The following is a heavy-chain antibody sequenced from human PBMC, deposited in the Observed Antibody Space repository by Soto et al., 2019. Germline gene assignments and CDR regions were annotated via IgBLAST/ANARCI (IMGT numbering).Heavy chain of an antibody. CDR3: AWGWVTIFGVDTPIGSFDY. CDR1: GGSISSSSYY. J-gene: IGHJ4*02. V-gene: IGHV4-39*01. CDR2: IYYSGST. D-gene: IGHD3-3*01. Sequence: SETLSLTCTVSGGSISSSSYYWGWIRQPPGKGLEWIGSIYYSGSTYYNPSLKSRVTISVDTSKNQFSLKLSSVTAADTAVYYCAWGWVTIFGVDTPIGSFDYWGQGTLVTVSS.